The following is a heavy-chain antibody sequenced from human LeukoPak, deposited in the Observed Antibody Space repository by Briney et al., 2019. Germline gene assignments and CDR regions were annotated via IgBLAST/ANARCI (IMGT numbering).Heavy chain of an antibody. Sequence: TGGSLRLSCAASGFTFSNAWMSWVRQAPGKGLEWVGRIKSKTDGGTTDYAAPVKGRFTISRDDSKNTLYLQMNSLKTEDTAVYYCTTDMTTVTENFDYWGQGTLVTVSS. CDR3: TTDMTTVTENFDY. V-gene: IGHV3-15*01. D-gene: IGHD4-17*01. J-gene: IGHJ4*02. CDR2: IKSKTDGGTT. CDR1: GFTFSNAW.